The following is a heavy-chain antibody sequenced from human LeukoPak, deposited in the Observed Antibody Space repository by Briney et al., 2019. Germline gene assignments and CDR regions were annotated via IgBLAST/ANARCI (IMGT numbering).Heavy chain of an antibody. CDR3: ASDYYGSGSYYPPDYYYGMDV. J-gene: IGHJ6*02. CDR2: ISPSGGST. V-gene: IGHV1-46*01. CDR1: GYTFTSYY. Sequence: ASVKVSCKASGYTFTSYYMHWVRQAPGQGLEWMGIISPSGGSTSYAQKFQGRVTMTRDTSTSTVYMELSSLRSEDTAVYYCASDYYGSGSYYPPDYYYGMDVWGQGTTVTVSS. D-gene: IGHD3-10*01.